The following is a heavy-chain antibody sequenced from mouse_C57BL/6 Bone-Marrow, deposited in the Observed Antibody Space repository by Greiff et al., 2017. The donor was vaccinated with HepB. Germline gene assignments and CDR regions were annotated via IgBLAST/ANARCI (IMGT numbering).Heavy chain of an antibody. D-gene: IGHD1-1*01. Sequence: EVMLVESGGDLVKPGGSLKLSCAASGFTFSSYGMSWVRQTPDKRLEWVATISSGGSYTYYPDSVKGRFTISRDNAKNTLYLQMSSLKSEDTAMYYCARHGILFPNFDYWGQGTTLTVSS. CDR3: ARHGILFPNFDY. CDR2: ISSGGSYT. J-gene: IGHJ2*01. CDR1: GFTFSSYG. V-gene: IGHV5-6*01.